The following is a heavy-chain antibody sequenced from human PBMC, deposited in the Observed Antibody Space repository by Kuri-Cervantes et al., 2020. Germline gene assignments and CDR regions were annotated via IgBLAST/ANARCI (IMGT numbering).Heavy chain of an antibody. D-gene: IGHD6-19*01. V-gene: IGHV3-23*01. CDR1: GFTFDDYA. CDR3: ARKFLKQWLVREFDY. Sequence: GESLKISCAASGFTFDDYAMHWVRQAPGKGLEWVSGISGSGGSTYYADSVKGRFTISRDNSKNTLYLQMNSLRAEDTAVYYCARKFLKQWLVREFDYWGQGTLVTVSS. J-gene: IGHJ4*02. CDR2: ISGSGGST.